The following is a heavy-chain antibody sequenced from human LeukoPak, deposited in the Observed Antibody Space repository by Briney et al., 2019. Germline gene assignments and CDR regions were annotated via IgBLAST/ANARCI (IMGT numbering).Heavy chain of an antibody. V-gene: IGHV1-46*01. CDR2: IKPSGGSA. Sequence: SLNASCKASGDTLTSYYMHWVRPAPGQGLEWMGIIKPSGGSASYAQKFPGRVTITTDTSPSTAYMELSSLRSDDTAVYYCVRVTMTLVTGDYNYYVDVWGKGTTVTVSS. CDR3: VRVTMTLVTGDYNYYVDV. J-gene: IGHJ6*03. D-gene: IGHD4-17*01. CDR1: GDTLTSYY.